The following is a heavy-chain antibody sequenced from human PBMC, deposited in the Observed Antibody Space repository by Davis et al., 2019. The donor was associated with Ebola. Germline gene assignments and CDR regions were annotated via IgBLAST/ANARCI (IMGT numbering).Heavy chain of an antibody. D-gene: IGHD1-14*01. CDR2: INHSGST. CDR3: ARDHHHGGYWYFDL. Sequence: PSETLSLTCTVSGGSISSYYWSWIRQPPGKGLEWIGEINHSGSTNYNPSLKSRVTISVDTSKNQFSLKLSSVTAADTAVYYCARDHHHGGYWYFDLWGRGTLVTVSS. J-gene: IGHJ2*01. V-gene: IGHV4-34*01. CDR1: GGSISSYY.